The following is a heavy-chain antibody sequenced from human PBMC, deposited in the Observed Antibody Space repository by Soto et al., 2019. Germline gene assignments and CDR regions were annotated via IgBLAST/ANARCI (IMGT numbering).Heavy chain of an antibody. J-gene: IGHJ4*02. V-gene: IGHV4-39*01. CDR2: IFYTGRT. CDR3: TRHHPHHYDSSGYFDY. CDR1: DGSISTSSYY. D-gene: IGHD3-22*01. Sequence: SETLSLTCTVSDGSISTSSYYWGWIRQSPGKGPEWSGTIFYTGRTYYNPSLESRVTLSVDTSKNQFSLHLTSVTAADTAVYYCTRHHPHHYDSSGYFDYWGQRTLVTVS.